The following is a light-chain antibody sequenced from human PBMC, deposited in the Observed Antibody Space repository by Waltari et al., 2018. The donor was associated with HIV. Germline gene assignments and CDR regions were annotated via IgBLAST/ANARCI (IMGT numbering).Light chain of an antibody. V-gene: IGLV2-8*01. Sequence: QSALTQPPSASGSPGQSVTISCTGTTSDVGGYNYVSWYQHHPCKAPKLMIYEVSKRPSGVPDRFSGAKSGNTASLTVSGLQADDEADYYCSSYAGNNILVFGGGTKLTVL. CDR1: TSDVGGYNY. CDR2: EVS. J-gene: IGLJ2*01. CDR3: SSYAGNNILV.